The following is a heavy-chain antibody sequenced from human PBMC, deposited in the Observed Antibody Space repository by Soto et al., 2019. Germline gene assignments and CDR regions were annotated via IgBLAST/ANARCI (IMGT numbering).Heavy chain of an antibody. D-gene: IGHD5-12*01. CDR1: GFTFNDYA. Sequence: PGGSLRLSCTTSGFTFNDYAMSWFRQAPGKGLEWVGFIRTKGYGGTTEYAASVKGRFTISRDDSKTIAYLQMTSLKTEDTAVYYCTRETSSGYDHWGQGTLVTVSS. CDR3: TRETSSGYDH. V-gene: IGHV3-49*03. J-gene: IGHJ5*02. CDR2: IRTKGYGGTT.